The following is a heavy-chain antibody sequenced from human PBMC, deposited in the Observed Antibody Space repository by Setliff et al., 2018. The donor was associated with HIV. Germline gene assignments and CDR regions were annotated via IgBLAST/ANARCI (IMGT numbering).Heavy chain of an antibody. CDR2: IAYSGTTMYT. CDR1: GGSISSGDYY. J-gene: IGHJ4*02. Sequence: PSETLSLTCTVSGGSISSGDYYWSWIRQPPGKGLEWIADIAYSGTTMYTNYNPSLESRVIISEDTSRDQFFLKLTSVTADDTGIYYCARGPPFAYWGQGLLVTVSS. CDR3: ARGPPFAY. V-gene: IGHV4-39*07.